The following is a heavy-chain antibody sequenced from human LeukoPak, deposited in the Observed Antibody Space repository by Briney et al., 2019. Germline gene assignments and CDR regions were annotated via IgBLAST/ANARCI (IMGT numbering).Heavy chain of an antibody. V-gene: IGHV3-30*18. Sequence: GGSLRLSCAASGFSFSSHGMHWVSQAPGKGLEWVAVIGRDGRAKYYANSVEGRFSMSRDNSEKKLYLEMNSLRDEDTAVYYCAKEATWGNWYFDLWGRGTLVTVSS. D-gene: IGHD3-16*01. CDR2: IGRDGRAK. CDR1: GFSFSSHG. J-gene: IGHJ2*01. CDR3: AKEATWGNWYFDL.